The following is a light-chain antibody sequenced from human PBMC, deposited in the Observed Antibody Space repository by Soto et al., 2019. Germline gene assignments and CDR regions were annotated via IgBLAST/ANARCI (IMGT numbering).Light chain of an antibody. J-gene: IGKJ5*01. CDR3: QQRSNWPIT. CDR1: QSVSSY. Sequence: ELVLTQSPAAMALSSGEGATLFSGSSQSVSSYLAWYQQKPGQAPRLLIYDASNRATGIPARFSGSGSGTDFTLTISSLEPEDFAVYYCQQRSNWPITFGQGTRLEIK. CDR2: DAS. V-gene: IGKV3-11*01.